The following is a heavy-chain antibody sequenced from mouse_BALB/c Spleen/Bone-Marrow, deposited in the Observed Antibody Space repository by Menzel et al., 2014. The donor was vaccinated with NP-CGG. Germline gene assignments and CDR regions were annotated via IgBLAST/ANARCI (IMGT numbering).Heavy chain of an antibody. CDR3: ARELVRGMDY. CDR1: GYAFTNYW. V-gene: IGHV1-54*01. CDR2: INPGSGGI. D-gene: IGHD1-1*01. J-gene: IGHJ4*01. Sequence: QVQLQQSGAELVRPGTSVKVSCKASGYAFTNYWIEWIKQRPGQGLEWIGAINPGSGGINYNEKFKGKATPTADKSSSTAYMQLSSLTSDDSAVYLCARELVRGMDYWGQGTSVTVSS.